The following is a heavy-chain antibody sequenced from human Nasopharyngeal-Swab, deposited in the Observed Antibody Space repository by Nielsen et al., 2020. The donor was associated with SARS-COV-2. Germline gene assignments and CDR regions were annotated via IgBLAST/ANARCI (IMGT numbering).Heavy chain of an antibody. CDR2: ISGSGGST. D-gene: IGHD3-10*01. V-gene: IGHV3-23*01. Sequence: GGSLRLSCAASGSTFSSYAMSWVRQAPGKGLEWVSAISGSGGSTYYEDSVKGRFTISRDNSKNTLYLQMNSLRAEDTAVYYCAKDREATYYYGSGSFDYWGQGTLVTVSS. CDR1: GSTFSSYA. CDR3: AKDREATYYYGSGSFDY. J-gene: IGHJ4*02.